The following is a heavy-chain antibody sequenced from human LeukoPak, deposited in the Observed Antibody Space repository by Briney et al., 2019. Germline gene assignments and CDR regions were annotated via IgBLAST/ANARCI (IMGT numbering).Heavy chain of an antibody. CDR1: GFTFSSYG. CDR2: ISYDGSNK. Sequence: GRSLRLSCAASGFTFSSYGMHWVRQAPGKGLEWVAVISYDGSNKYYADSVKGRFTISRDNSKNTLYLQMNSLRAEDTAVYYCAKDSSSWPSDYWGQGTLVTVSS. J-gene: IGHJ4*02. D-gene: IGHD6-13*01. V-gene: IGHV3-30*18. CDR3: AKDSSSWPSDY.